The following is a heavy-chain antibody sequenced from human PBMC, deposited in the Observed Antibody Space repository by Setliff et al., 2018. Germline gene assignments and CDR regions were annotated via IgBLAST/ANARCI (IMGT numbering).Heavy chain of an antibody. CDR1: GYSFTDYW. CDR3: ARSFSRREKFLLDY. J-gene: IGHJ4*02. CDR2: IYPGNADT. Sequence: GESLKISCKGSGYSFTDYWIAWVRQTPGKGLEWMGTIYPGNADTNYNPSLKSRVTMSLDTSKNQFSLKVSSVTAADTAVYYCARSFSRREKFLLDYWGQGALVTVSS. V-gene: IGHV5-51*01.